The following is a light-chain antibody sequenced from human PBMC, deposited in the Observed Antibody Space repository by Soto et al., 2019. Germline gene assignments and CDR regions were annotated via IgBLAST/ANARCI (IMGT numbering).Light chain of an antibody. Sequence: DIVLTQSPDSLSLSPGERCTLACRASQSVSGFLAWYEQKPGQAPXXLIYDASKRATGIPARLIVIGSGTEFTLPLCSIEPEDFAVDDCQQRSNWFTFIQGTRLEI. CDR3: QQRSNWFT. CDR2: DAS. V-gene: IGKV3-11*01. CDR1: QSVSGF. J-gene: IGKJ5*01.